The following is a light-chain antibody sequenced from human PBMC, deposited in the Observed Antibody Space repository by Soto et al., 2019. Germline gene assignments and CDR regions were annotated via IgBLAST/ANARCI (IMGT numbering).Light chain of an antibody. CDR1: QSVSSY. J-gene: IGKJ3*01. CDR3: HQRSYWPPS. V-gene: IGKV3-11*01. CDR2: DAS. Sequence: EIVLTQSPATLSLSPGERATLSCRASQSVSSYLAWYQQKPGQAPRLLIYDASNRATGIPARFSGSGSGTDFTLTISSLEPEDFAVYYCHQRSYWPPSFGPGTTVEIK.